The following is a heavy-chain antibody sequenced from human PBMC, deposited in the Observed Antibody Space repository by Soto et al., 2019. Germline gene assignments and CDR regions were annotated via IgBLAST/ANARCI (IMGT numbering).Heavy chain of an antibody. CDR1: GFTFSSYG. Sequence: GGSLRLSCAASGFTFSSYGMHWFRQAPGKGLEWVAVIWYDGSNKYYADSVKGRFTISRDNSKNTLYLQMNSLRAEDTAVYYCARLGLGYSSSWYRENYYYYGMDVWGQGTTVTVSS. D-gene: IGHD6-13*01. CDR2: IWYDGSNK. CDR3: ARLGLGYSSSWYRENYYYYGMDV. J-gene: IGHJ6*02. V-gene: IGHV3-33*01.